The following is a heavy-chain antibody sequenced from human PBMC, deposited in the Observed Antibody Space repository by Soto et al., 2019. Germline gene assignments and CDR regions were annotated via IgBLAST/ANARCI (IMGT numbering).Heavy chain of an antibody. CDR2: INAANGDT. CDR1: GYTFTSYG. Sequence: ASVKVSCKASGYTFTSYGIHWVRQAPGQRLEWMGWINAANGDTKYSPKFQGRVTITRDTSASTAYIELSSLRSEDTAVYYCVRRHVSATGIDLFDAWGQGSLVTVSS. V-gene: IGHV1-3*01. J-gene: IGHJ5*02. CDR3: VRRHVSATGIDLFDA. D-gene: IGHD6-13*01.